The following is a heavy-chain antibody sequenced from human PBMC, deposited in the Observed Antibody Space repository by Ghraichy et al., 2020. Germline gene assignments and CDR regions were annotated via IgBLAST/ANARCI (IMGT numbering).Heavy chain of an antibody. V-gene: IGHV4-34*01. J-gene: IGHJ4*02. Sequence: SETLSLTCAVYGGSFSGYYWSWIRQPPGKGLDWIGEINHSGSTNYNPSLKSRVTISVDTSKNQFSLKLSSVTAADTAVYYCARGAGGSSKPLGYWGQGTLVTVSS. D-gene: IGHD2-2*01. CDR3: ARGAGGSSKPLGY. CDR2: INHSGST. CDR1: GGSFSGYY.